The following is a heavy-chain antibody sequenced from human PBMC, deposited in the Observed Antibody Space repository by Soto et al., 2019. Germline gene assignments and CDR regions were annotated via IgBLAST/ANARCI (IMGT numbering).Heavy chain of an antibody. Sequence: SETPSLTRPVSGDPISSGGYCLGWIRQPPGKGLAWIGCIYYSGTTYYNPSLKRRFSISVDTSKNQFSLQLSSVTVADTAVYYCAVHRATPGVALSNWFGPWGQGSLVT. V-gene: IGHV4-30-4*01. CDR1: GDPISSGGYC. J-gene: IGHJ5*02. D-gene: IGHD3-10*01. CDR2: IYYSGTT. CDR3: AVHRATPGVALSNWFGP.